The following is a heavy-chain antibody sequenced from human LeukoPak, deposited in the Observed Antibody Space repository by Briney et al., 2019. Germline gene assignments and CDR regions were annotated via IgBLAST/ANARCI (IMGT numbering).Heavy chain of an antibody. J-gene: IGHJ5*01. Sequence: PGGCLILSSAASAFTFCNYGMHWVRQAPDKGLEGVAVISYDGTNEYYADSVKGRFTISRDNSKNTLYLQMNNLRAGDSGVYFCGKDLACSSSWRIGSWDPGTL. D-gene: IGHD6-13*01. V-gene: IGHV3-30*18. CDR3: GKDLACSSSWRIGS. CDR1: AFTFCNYG. CDR2: ISYDGTNE.